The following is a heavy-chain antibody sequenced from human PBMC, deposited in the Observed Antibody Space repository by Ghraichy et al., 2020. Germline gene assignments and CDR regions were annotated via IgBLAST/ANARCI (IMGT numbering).Heavy chain of an antibody. J-gene: IGHJ4*02. D-gene: IGHD5-18*01. V-gene: IGHV4-39*01. CDR3: ARLDEDTAMIAADY. CDR1: GGSISSSSYY. Sequence: SETLSLTCTVSGGSISSSSYYWGWIRQPPGKGLEYIGSISYSGSTYYNPSLKSRVTMSVDTSKNQFSLKLSSVTAADTAVYYCARLDEDTAMIAADYWGQGTLVTVSS. CDR2: ISYSGST.